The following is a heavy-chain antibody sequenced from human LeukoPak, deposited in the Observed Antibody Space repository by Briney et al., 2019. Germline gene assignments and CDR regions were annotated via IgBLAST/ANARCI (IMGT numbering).Heavy chain of an antibody. J-gene: IGHJ4*02. CDR1: GLTFTSHG. V-gene: IGHV3-33*01. CDR2: VRNDGSDT. D-gene: IGHD2-15*01. Sequence: GTSLRLSCTTSGLTFTSHGFHWLRQVVGKRLEWVAFVRNDGSDTYHANSVKGRFSISRDNAKNSLYLQMNSLRDEDTAVYYCARARASGRSGFDYWGQGTLVTVSS. CDR3: ARARASGRSGFDY.